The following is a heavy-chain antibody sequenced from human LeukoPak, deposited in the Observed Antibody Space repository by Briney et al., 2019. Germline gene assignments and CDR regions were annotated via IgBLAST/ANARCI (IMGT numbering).Heavy chain of an antibody. Sequence: SETLSLTWAVSGYSISSGYYWGWIRQPLGKGLEWIGTIYHSGSTYYNPSLKSRVTISVDTSKNQFSLKLSSVTAADTAVYYCARDLIGGWYDYWGQGTLVTVSS. CDR3: ARDLIGGWYDY. CDR1: GYSISSGYY. V-gene: IGHV4-38-2*02. D-gene: IGHD6-19*01. J-gene: IGHJ4*02. CDR2: IYHSGST.